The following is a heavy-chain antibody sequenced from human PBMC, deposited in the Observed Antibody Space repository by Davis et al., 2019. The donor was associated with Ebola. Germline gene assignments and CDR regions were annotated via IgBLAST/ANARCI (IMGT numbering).Heavy chain of an antibody. V-gene: IGHV4-39*01. J-gene: IGHJ6*02. CDR2: IFYSGST. CDR1: GGSIRTSPYY. Sequence: MPGGSLRLSCTVSGGSIRTSPYYWGWIRQPPGKGLEWIGNIFYSGSTYYNPSLKSLVTISVDTSKNQFSLKLSSVTAADTAVFYCGRLRAGPDPATRFMDVWGQGTTVTVSS. D-gene: IGHD6-19*01. CDR3: GRLRAGPDPATRFMDV.